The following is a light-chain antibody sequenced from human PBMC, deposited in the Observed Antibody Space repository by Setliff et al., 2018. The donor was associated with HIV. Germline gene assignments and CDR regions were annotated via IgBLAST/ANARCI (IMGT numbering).Light chain of an antibody. CDR2: EVT. CDR3: CSYAGSSTYV. CDR1: SSDVGSYNF. J-gene: IGLJ1*01. Sequence: QSALTQPRSVSGSPGQSITISCTGTSSDVGSYNFVSWFQQLPGKAPKLMIYEVTKRPSEVSNRFSGSKSGNTASLTISGLQAEDEADYYCCSYAGSSTYVFGTGTKVTVL. V-gene: IGLV2-23*02.